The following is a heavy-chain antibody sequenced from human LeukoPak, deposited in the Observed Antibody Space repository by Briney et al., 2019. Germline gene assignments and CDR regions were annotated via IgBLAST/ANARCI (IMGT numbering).Heavy chain of an antibody. D-gene: IGHD1-26*01. Sequence: GGSLRLSCAGSGFTFSTCAMSWVRQAPGKGLDWIGFIRSKTSGGTTEYAASVKGRFTILRDDSKSIAYLQINSLKTEDTAVYYCTRGDGSGSYWGQGTLVTVSS. CDR2: IRSKTSGGTT. CDR1: GFTFSTCA. CDR3: TRGDGSGSY. V-gene: IGHV3-49*04. J-gene: IGHJ4*02.